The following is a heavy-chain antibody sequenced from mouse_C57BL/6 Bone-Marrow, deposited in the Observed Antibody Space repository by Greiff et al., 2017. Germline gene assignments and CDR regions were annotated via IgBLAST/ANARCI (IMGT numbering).Heavy chain of an antibody. CDR2: IYPRSGNT. V-gene: IGHV1-81*01. D-gene: IGHD2-12*01. Sequence: VQLKESGAELARPGASVKLSCKASGYTFTSYGISWVKQRTGQGLEWIGEIYPRSGNTYYNEKFKGKATLTADKSSGPAYMELRSLTSEDSAVYFCARPYTLYAMDYWGQGTSVTVSS. CDR1: GYTFTSYG. J-gene: IGHJ4*01. CDR3: ARPYTLYAMDY.